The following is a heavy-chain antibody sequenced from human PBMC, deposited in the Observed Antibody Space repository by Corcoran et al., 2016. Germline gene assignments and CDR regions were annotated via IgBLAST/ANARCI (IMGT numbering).Heavy chain of an antibody. D-gene: IGHD5-18*01. Sequence: QVQLVQSGAEVKKPGSSVKVSCKASGGTFSSYAISWVRQAPGQGLEWMGGIIPIFGTANYAQKFQGRVTITADKSTSTAYMELSSLRSEDTAVYYCARGRVDTAMVNFHYYYGMDVWGQGTTVTVSS. J-gene: IGHJ6*02. CDR3: ARGRVDTAMVNFHYYYGMDV. V-gene: IGHV1-69*06. CDR2: IIPIFGTA. CDR1: GGTFSSYA.